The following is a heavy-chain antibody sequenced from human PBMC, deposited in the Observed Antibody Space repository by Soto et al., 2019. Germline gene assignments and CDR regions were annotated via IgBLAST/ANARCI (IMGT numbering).Heavy chain of an antibody. Sequence: KTSETLSLTCAVSGYSISGGYYWGWIRQPPGKGLEWIGSLHASASTYYNPSLLRRVSMSVDTSRNQFSLKLNSVTAADTAVYYCARGRGVVTGIPWMDSWGQGTLVTVSS. D-gene: IGHD2-21*02. J-gene: IGHJ4*02. CDR1: GYSISGGYY. CDR2: LHASAST. CDR3: ARGRGVVTGIPWMDS. V-gene: IGHV4-38-2*01.